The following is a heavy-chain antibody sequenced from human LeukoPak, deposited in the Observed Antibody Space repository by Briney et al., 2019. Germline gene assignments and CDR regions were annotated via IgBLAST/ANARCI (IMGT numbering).Heavy chain of an antibody. CDR3: ARVDCSSTSCSAGFDY. V-gene: IGHV3-30-3*01. J-gene: IGHJ4*02. D-gene: IGHD2-2*01. Sequence: GGSLRLFFAASGFTFSSYAMHWVRQAPGKGLEWVAVISYDGSNKYYADSVKGRFTISRDNSKNTLYLQMNSLRAEDTAVYYCARVDCSSTSCSAGFDYWGQGTLVTVSS. CDR2: ISYDGSNK. CDR1: GFTFSSYA.